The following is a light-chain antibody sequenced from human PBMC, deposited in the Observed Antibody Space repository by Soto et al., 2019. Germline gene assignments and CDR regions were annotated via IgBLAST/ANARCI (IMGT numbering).Light chain of an antibody. J-gene: IGKJ1*01. Sequence: EVVMTQSPATLSVSPGERATLSCRASQSVNANLAWYQQKPGQAPRLLIHGASNRATGIPARFSGCGFGTEFILIFSSLQSEAVAVYYCQEYNTWLWTFGQGTKVEI. CDR2: GAS. CDR3: QEYNTWLWT. CDR1: QSVNAN. V-gene: IGKV3-15*01.